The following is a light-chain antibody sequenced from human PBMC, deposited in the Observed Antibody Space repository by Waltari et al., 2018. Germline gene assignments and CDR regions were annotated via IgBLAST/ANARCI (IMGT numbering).Light chain of an antibody. V-gene: IGKV1-39*01. CDR1: QTVSSD. CDR2: SAS. J-gene: IGKJ2*01. CDR3: QQNYVTPFT. Sequence: IQVPQAHSPLSACVVDSVPITCRASQTVSSDLHWYQQRPGKAPKLLIYSASTLQSGVPSRFSGRGSGTDFTLTISNLQPEDFATYFCQQNYVTPFTFGLGTKLEIK.